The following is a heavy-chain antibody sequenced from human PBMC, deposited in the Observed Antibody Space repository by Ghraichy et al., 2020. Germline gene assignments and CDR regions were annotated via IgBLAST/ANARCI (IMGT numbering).Heavy chain of an antibody. CDR2: IKSKPDGGTT. CDR1: GLTFTNAW. D-gene: IGHD2-21*02. CDR3: ITVFHRVTE. V-gene: IGHV3-15*01. J-gene: IGHJ4*02. Sequence: GGSLRLSCAASGLTFTNAWMDWVRQAPGKGLEWVGRIKSKPDGGTTDYTAPVKGRFTISRDDSKNTLYLQMNSLKTEDTAVYYCITVFHRVTEWGQGTLVTVSS.